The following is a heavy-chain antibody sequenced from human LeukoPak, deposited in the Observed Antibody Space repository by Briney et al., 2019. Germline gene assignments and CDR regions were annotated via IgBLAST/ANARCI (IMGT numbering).Heavy chain of an antibody. CDR1: GFTFSSYW. V-gene: IGHV3-7*01. CDR2: IKQDGSEK. D-gene: IGHD6-13*01. Sequence: PGGSLRLSCAASGFTFSSYWMSWVRHAPGKGLEWVANIKQDGSEKYYVDSVKGRFTISRDNAKNSLYLQMNSLRAEDTAVYYCARDLWAYSSSSHTYYFDYWGQGTLVTVSS. J-gene: IGHJ4*02. CDR3: ARDLWAYSSSSHTYYFDY.